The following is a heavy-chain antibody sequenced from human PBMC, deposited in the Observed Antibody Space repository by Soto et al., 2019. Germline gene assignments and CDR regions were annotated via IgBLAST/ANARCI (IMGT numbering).Heavy chain of an antibody. V-gene: IGHV1-18*01. Sequence: QVQLVQSEATQEKPGASVKVSCEAFGYSFDSYAYSWVRQAPGQGLEWMGRIGSGDTNYAQKLQGRVTMTTDTSTNTAYMELRSLRSDDTALYYCARENDPYGFDLWGQGTMVTVSS. CDR1: GYSFDSYA. CDR3: ARENDPYGFDL. J-gene: IGHJ3*01. CDR2: IGSGDT.